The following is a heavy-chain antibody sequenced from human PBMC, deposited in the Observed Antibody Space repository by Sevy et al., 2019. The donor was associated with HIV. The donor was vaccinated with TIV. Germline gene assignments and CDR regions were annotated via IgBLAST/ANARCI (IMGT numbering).Heavy chain of an antibody. CDR1: GVSISGGAYY. CDR3: APRGDDNWFAP. V-gene: IGHV4-39*01. Sequence: SETLSLTCTVSGVSISGGAYYWGWIRQPPGKGLEWIGSISYTGSTYYNPSLKCRVTISVDTSKNQFSLKLTSVTAADTAVYYGAPRGDDNWFAPWGQGTLVTDSS. CDR2: ISYTGST. J-gene: IGHJ5*02.